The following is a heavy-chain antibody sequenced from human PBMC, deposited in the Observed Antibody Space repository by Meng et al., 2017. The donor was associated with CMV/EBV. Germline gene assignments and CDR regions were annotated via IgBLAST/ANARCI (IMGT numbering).Heavy chain of an antibody. Sequence: QVVSVQRRAESKKPLATVKISCKASGNPCTTYGISWVRQAPGQSLECMELINADHGNTNYSQNLQDSVSIPTYTSTCTLYLELISLTSDDTSFYYCASDACSGRLTFDYWGQGTLVTVSS. V-gene: IGHV1-18*01. CDR1: GNPCTTYG. CDR3: ASDACSGRLTFDY. J-gene: IGHJ4*02. D-gene: IGHD2-15*01. CDR2: INADHGNT.